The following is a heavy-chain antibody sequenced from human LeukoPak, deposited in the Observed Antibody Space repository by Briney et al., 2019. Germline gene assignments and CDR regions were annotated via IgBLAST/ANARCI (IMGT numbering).Heavy chain of an antibody. CDR2: INPSGGST. CDR1: GYTFTSYY. V-gene: IGHV1-46*01. D-gene: IGHD2-2*02. J-gene: IGHJ3*02. Sequence: ASVKVSCKASGYTFTSYYMHWVRQAPGQGLEWMGIINPSGGSTSYAQKFQGRVTMPRDMSTSTVYMELSSLRSEDTAVYYCASATQMYASSTRCYTGCAFDIWGQGTMVTVSS. CDR3: ASATQMYASSTRCYTGCAFDI.